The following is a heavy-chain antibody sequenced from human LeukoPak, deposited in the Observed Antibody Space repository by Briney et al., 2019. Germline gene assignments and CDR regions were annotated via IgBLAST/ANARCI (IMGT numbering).Heavy chain of an antibody. Sequence: GRSLRLSCAASGFTFSSYGMHWVRQAPGKGLEWVAFMSYDGSNKYYADSVKGRFTTSRDHSKNTLYLQMNSLRAEDTAAYYCAKSYSSGWYYFDYWGQGTLVTVSS. V-gene: IGHV3-30*18. CDR3: AKSYSSGWYYFDY. D-gene: IGHD6-19*01. CDR1: GFTFSSYG. J-gene: IGHJ4*02. CDR2: MSYDGSNK.